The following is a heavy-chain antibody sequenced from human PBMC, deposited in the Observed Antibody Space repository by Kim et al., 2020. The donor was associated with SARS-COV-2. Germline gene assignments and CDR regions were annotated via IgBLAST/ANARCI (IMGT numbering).Heavy chain of an antibody. V-gene: IGHV3-7*01. CDR3: ATASRSISGY. J-gene: IGHJ4*02. Sequence: GGSLRLSCAASGFTFSNYWMSWVRQAPGKGLEWVANINQGGSEKQYVDSMKGRFSISRDNAKNSLYLQMSSLRAEDTAVYYCATASRSISGYWGQGTLVTVSS. CDR2: INQGGSEK. D-gene: IGHD3-10*01. CDR1: GFTFSNYW.